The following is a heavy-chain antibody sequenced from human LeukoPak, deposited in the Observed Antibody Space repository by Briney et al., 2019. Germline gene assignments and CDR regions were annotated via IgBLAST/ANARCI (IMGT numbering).Heavy chain of an antibody. D-gene: IGHD6-19*01. J-gene: IGHJ4*02. Sequence: PGGSLRLSCAVSGFTFTDTYMTWIRQAPGKGLESLSYISPSGTDISYADSVKGRFTISRDNAKNSLYLQMNSLRAEDTAVYYCAKDFKGIAVAVFFDYWGQGTLVTVSS. CDR3: AKDFKGIAVAVFFDY. V-gene: IGHV3-11*01. CDR1: GFTFTDTY. CDR2: ISPSGTDI.